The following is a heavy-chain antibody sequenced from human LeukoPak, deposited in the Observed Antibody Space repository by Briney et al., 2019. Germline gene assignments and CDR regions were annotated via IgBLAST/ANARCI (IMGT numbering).Heavy chain of an antibody. Sequence: GSLRLSCAASGFTFSSYAMSWVRQAPGKGLEWVSGITGSGGSTYYADSVKGRFTISRDNSKNTLYLQMNSLRAEDTAVYYCAKDVGIVSQHWGQGTLVTVSS. CDR3: AKDVGIVSQH. D-gene: IGHD3-22*01. CDR1: GFTFSSYA. V-gene: IGHV3-23*01. CDR2: ITGSGGST. J-gene: IGHJ1*01.